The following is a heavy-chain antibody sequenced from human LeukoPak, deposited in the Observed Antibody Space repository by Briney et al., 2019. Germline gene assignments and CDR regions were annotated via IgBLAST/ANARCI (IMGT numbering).Heavy chain of an antibody. CDR2: IKRRSDGETT. Sequence: PGGSLRLSCVAPGFTFTNTWMTWVRQAPGKGLVWVARIKRRSDGETTDYAAPVKGRFTISRDDSKNTLYLQMNSLKTEDTAVYHCTTDSIFGVVTSYYFDYWGQGTLVTVSS. CDR1: GFTFTNTW. D-gene: IGHD3-3*02. CDR3: TTDSIFGVVTSYYFDY. V-gene: IGHV3-15*01. J-gene: IGHJ4*02.